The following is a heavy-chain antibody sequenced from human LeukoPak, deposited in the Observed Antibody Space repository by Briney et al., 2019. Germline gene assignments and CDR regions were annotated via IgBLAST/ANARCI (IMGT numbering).Heavy chain of an antibody. Sequence: PGGSLRLSCAASGFTFSSYGMHWVRQAPGKGLEWVAVIWYDGSNKYYADSVKGRFTLSRDNSKNTLYLQMNSLRAEDTAVYYCARGYSSSWTGDFDYWGQGTLVTVSS. V-gene: IGHV3-33*01. CDR3: ARGYSSSWTGDFDY. CDR1: GFTFSSYG. D-gene: IGHD6-13*01. J-gene: IGHJ4*02. CDR2: IWYDGSNK.